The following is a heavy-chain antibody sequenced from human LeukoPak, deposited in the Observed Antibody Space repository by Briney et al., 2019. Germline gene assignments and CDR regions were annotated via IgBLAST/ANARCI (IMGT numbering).Heavy chain of an antibody. CDR2: IKQDGSEK. V-gene: IGHV3-7*01. Sequence: PGGSLRLSCAASGFTFSSYWMSWVRQAPGKGLEWVANIKQDGSEKYYVDSVKGRFTISRDNAKNSLYLQMNSLRAEDTAVYYCARDGVSTLVPGYGMDVWGQGTTVTVSS. CDR1: GFTFSSYW. J-gene: IGHJ6*02. D-gene: IGHD3-10*01. CDR3: ARDGVSTLVPGYGMDV.